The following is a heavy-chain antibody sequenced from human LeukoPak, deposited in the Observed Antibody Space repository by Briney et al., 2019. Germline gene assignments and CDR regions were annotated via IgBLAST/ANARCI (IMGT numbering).Heavy chain of an antibody. CDR3: VKRGPVTGTKYFDY. D-gene: IGHD6-19*01. CDR2: ISDNGGTA. CDR1: QFMFSTYA. V-gene: IGHV3-23*01. Sequence: GGSLRLXCAASQFMFSTYAMYWVRQAPGKGLEWVSGISDNGGTAYYADSVKGRFTISRDNSKNMLYLHMNSLRAEDTAVYYCVKRGPVTGTKYFDYWGQGTLVTVSS. J-gene: IGHJ4*02.